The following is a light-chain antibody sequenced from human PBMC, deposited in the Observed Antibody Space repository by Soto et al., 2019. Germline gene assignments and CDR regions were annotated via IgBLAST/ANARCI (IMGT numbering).Light chain of an antibody. CDR3: SSCTGVSTLI. CDR1: SSDVGTCNF. J-gene: IGLJ2*01. CDR2: EVY. Sequence: QSVLTQPASVSGSPGRSITISCTGSSSDVGTCNFVSWYQQHPGKAPKLIIFEVYNRPSGISNRFSGSKSGNTASLTISGLQAEDEADYYCSSCTGVSTLIFGGGTKLTVL. V-gene: IGLV2-14*01.